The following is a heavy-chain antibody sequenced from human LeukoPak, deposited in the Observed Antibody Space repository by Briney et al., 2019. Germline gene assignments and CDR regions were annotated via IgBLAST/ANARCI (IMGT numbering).Heavy chain of an antibody. D-gene: IGHD5-12*01. V-gene: IGHV4-61*02. J-gene: IGHJ4*02. CDR3: ARDPVDGYAFFDY. CDR1: GASISSGSYH. CDR2: FTTSGST. Sequence: SETLSLTCTVSGASISSGSYHWSWIRQPAGKGLEWIGRFTTSGSTKYNPSLKSRATISLDNSNNQFSLKLSSVTAADTALYHCARDPVDGYAFFDYWGQGNLVTVSS.